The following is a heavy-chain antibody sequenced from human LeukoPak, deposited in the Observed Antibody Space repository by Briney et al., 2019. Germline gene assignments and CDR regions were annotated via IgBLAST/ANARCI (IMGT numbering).Heavy chain of an antibody. CDR2: INHSGGT. V-gene: IGHV4-34*01. CDR3: AGRRSCTSCYVTFDY. CDR1: GGSFSGYY. J-gene: IGHJ4*02. Sequence: SETLSLTCAVYGGSFSGYYWSWIRQPPGKGLEWIGEINHSGGTNYNPSLKSRVTISVDTSKSQFSLKLSSVTAADTAVYYCAGRRSCTSCYVTFDYWGQGTLVTVSS. D-gene: IGHD2-2*01.